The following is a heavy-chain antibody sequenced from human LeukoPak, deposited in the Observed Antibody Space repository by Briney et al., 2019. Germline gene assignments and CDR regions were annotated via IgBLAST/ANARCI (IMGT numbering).Heavy chain of an antibody. CDR2: IYYTGST. J-gene: IGHJ4*02. V-gene: IGHV4-31*03. CDR1: GGSISSDDYY. CDR3: ATDYGVSSFDY. Sequence: KPSETLSLTCTVSGGSISSDDYYWSWIRQLPGKGLEWIGYIYYTGSTYYNPSLKSRITISIDTSKNQFSLKLSSVTAADTAVYYCATDYGVSSFDYWGQGTLVTVSS. D-gene: IGHD4-17*01.